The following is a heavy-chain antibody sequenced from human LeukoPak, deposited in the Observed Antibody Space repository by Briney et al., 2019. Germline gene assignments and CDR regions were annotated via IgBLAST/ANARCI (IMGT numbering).Heavy chain of an antibody. CDR3: ASLYDDFWSGYSTPYYFDY. CDR1: GYSISSGYY. CDR2: VHHSGRT. J-gene: IGHJ4*02. Sequence: PSETLSLTCTVSGYSISSGYYWGWIRQPPGKGLEWIGSVHHSGRTYYNPSLKSRVTMSADTSKNQFSLKLISVTAADTAVYYCASLYDDFWSGYSTPYYFDYWGQGTLVTVSS. D-gene: IGHD3-3*01. V-gene: IGHV4-38-2*02.